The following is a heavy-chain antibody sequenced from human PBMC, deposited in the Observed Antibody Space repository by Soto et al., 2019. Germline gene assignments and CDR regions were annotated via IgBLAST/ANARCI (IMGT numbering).Heavy chain of an antibody. CDR1: GGSIRSHY. D-gene: IGHD2-2*01. CDR2: IYTSGST. Sequence: LSLTCTVSGGSIRSHYRSWIRQPAGKGLEWIGRIYTSGSTNYNPSLKSRVTMSVDTSKNQFSLKLSSVTAADTAVYYCARACSSNSCYDVFDYWGQGTLVTVSS. V-gene: IGHV4-4*07. CDR3: ARACSSNSCYDVFDY. J-gene: IGHJ4*02.